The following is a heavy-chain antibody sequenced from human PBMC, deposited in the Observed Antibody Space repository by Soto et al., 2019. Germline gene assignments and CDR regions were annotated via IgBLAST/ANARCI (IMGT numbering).Heavy chain of an antibody. D-gene: IGHD3-22*01. CDR3: ARDPYYYDSSGPKTAEYAFDI. V-gene: IGHV1-46*03. Sequence: ASVKVSCKASGYTFTIYYMHWVRQAPGQGLEWMGIINPSGGSTSYAQKFQGRVTMTRDTSTSTVYMELSSLRSEDTAVYYCARDPYYYDSSGPKTAEYAFDIWGQGTMVTVSS. CDR1: GYTFTIYY. J-gene: IGHJ3*02. CDR2: INPSGGST.